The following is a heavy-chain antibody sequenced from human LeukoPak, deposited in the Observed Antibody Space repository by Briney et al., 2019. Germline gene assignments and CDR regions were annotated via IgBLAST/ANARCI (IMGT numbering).Heavy chain of an antibody. V-gene: IGHV4-59*11. CDR2: IYYSGST. CDR1: GGSISSHY. Sequence: SETLSLTCTVSGGSISSHYWSWIRQPPGKGLEWIGYIYYSGSTNYNPSLKSRVTISVDTSKNQFSLKLSSVTAADTAVYYCARDGPCSGSFDDAFDIWGQGTMVTVSS. J-gene: IGHJ3*02. D-gene: IGHD1-26*01. CDR3: ARDGPCSGSFDDAFDI.